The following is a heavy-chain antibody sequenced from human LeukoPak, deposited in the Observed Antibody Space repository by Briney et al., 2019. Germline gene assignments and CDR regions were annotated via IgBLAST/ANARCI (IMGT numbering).Heavy chain of an antibody. CDR3: ARGPTSRDGYNFYFDY. CDR1: EGTFSSYA. J-gene: IGHJ4*02. CDR2: IIPIFGTA. Sequence: ASVKVSCKASEGTFSSYAISWVRQAPGQGLEWMGGIIPIFGTANYAQKFQGRVTITTDESTSTAYMELSSLRSEDTAVYYCARGPTSRDGYNFYFDYWGQGTLVTVSS. D-gene: IGHD5-24*01. V-gene: IGHV1-69*05.